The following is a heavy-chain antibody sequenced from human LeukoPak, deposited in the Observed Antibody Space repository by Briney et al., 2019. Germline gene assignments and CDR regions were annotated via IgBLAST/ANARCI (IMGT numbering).Heavy chain of an antibody. J-gene: IGHJ4*02. CDR1: GFTFSSYG. D-gene: IGHD6-19*01. CDR2: ISHDGGNK. V-gene: IGHV3-30*03. Sequence: PGGSLRLSRAASGFTFSSYGMHWVRQAPDKGLEWVAVISHDGGNKYYADSVKGRFTISRDNSKNTLYLQMNGLRAEETAMYYCATPYTSGWSLYFDNWGQGTLVTVSS. CDR3: ATPYTSGWSLYFDN.